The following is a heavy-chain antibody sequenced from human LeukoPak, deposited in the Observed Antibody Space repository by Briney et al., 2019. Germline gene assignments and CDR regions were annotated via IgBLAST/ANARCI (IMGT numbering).Heavy chain of an antibody. CDR3: ARDWYPGIAAAGY. Sequence: SETLSLTCAVSGGSISSGGYSWSWIRQPPGKGLEWIGYIYHSGSTYYNPSLKSRVTISVDRSKNQFSLKLSSVTAADTAVYYCARDWYPGIAAAGYWGQGTLVTVSS. J-gene: IGHJ4*02. CDR2: IYHSGST. V-gene: IGHV4-30-2*01. CDR1: GGSISSGGYS. D-gene: IGHD6-13*01.